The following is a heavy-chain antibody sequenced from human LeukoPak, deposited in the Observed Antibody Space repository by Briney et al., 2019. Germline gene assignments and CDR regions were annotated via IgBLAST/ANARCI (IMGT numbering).Heavy chain of an antibody. CDR2: IYSGGST. V-gene: IGHV3-66*01. J-gene: IGHJ4*02. CDR3: ARNVPVTTLGY. CDR1: GFTFSDYS. Sequence: GGSLRLSCAASGFTFSDYSMSWVRQAPGKALEWVSVIYSGGSTYYADSVKGRFTISRDKSKNTVYLQMNSLRAEDTAVYYCARNVPVTTLGYWGQGTLVTVSS. D-gene: IGHD4-17*01.